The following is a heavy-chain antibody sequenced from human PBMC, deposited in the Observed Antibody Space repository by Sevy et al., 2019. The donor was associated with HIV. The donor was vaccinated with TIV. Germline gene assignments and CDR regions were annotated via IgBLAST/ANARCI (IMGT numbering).Heavy chain of an antibody. D-gene: IGHD2-2*01. V-gene: IGHV3-7*01. CDR1: GFTFSTYW. CDR3: ARDNATVSRRGLRYYYYGTDV. CDR2: INEDGTEK. J-gene: IGHJ6*02. Sequence: VGSLRLSCAASGFTFSTYWMSWFRQAPGKGLEWVATINEDGTEKFYVDSVKGRFTMSRDNAKNSLYLQMNSLRAEDAAVYYCARDNATVSRRGLRYYYYGTDVWGQGTTVTVS.